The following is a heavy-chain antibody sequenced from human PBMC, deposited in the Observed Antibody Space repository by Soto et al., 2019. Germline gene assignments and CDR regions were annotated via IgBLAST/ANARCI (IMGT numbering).Heavy chain of an antibody. D-gene: IGHD2-2*01. CDR3: AGSSARSTFDY. CDR1: SGSVSSGGYF. Sequence: SETLSLTCTVSSGSVSSGGYFWSWIRQLPGKGLEWIGYIYHTGSTFYNPSLKSRVTISLDTSKSQFSLRLTSVTAADTAMYFCAGSSARSTFDYWGPGTLVTV. V-gene: IGHV4-31*03. J-gene: IGHJ4*02. CDR2: IYHTGST.